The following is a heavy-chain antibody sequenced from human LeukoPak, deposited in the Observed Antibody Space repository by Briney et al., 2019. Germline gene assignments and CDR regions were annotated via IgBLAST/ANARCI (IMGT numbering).Heavy chain of an antibody. D-gene: IGHD3-3*01. J-gene: IGHJ6*02. V-gene: IGHV1-18*01. CDR1: GYTFTSYG. CDR2: ISAYNGNT. CDR3: ARDRPGYDFWSGYPGYYYYGMDV. Sequence: ASVKVSCKASGYTFTSYGISWVRQAPGQGLEWMGWISAYNGNTNYAQKLQGRVAMTTDTSTSTAYMELRSLRSDDTAVYYCARDRPGYDFWSGYPGYYYYGMDVWGQGTTVTVSS.